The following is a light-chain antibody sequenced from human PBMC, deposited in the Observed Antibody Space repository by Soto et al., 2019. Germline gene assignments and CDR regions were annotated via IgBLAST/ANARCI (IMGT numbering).Light chain of an antibody. J-gene: IGKJ5*01. CDR2: GAS. CDR1: QSVSSSY. Sequence: EIVLTQSPATLSLSPGERATLSCRASQSVSSSYLAWYQQKPGQAPRLLIYGASSRATGIPDRFSGSGSGTDFTLTISSLEPEDFAVYYCQQYGSAITFGQGTRLENK. V-gene: IGKV3-20*01. CDR3: QQYGSAIT.